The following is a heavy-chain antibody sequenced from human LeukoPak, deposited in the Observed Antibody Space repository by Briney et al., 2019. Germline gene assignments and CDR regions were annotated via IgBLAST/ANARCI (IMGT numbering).Heavy chain of an antibody. CDR2: ITYSGGS. J-gene: IGHJ4*02. D-gene: IGHD3-22*01. CDR3: ATSRVGPQNSGYLAH. V-gene: IGHV4-34*01. CDR1: GGSLTDFY. Sequence: PSETLSLTCAVYGGSLTDFYWTWIRQPPGKGLEWIGEITYSGGSNHNPSLKSRVTMSVDTSKNQLSLELSSVTAADTAVYYCATSRVGPQNSGYLAHWGQGALVTVSS.